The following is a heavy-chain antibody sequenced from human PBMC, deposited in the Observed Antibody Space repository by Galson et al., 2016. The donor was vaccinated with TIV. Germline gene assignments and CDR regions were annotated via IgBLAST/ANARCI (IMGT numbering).Heavy chain of an antibody. CDR2: IVTGSGDT. V-gene: IGHV1-58*01. J-gene: IGHJ4*02. Sequence: SVKVSCKASGFTFITSGVHWVRQARGQRLEWIGWIVTGSGDTNYAQSFQQRVTITRDMSTSTAYMELRSLGSEDTAVYYCAGSAIPATCNMAYWGQGTLVTVSS. CDR3: AGSAIPATCNMAY. CDR1: GFTFITSG. D-gene: IGHD6-13*01.